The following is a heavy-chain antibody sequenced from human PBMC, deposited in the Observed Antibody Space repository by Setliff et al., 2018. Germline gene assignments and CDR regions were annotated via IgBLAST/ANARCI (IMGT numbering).Heavy chain of an antibody. D-gene: IGHD2-8*01. CDR2: ISAYNGHT. CDR3: LRLVRYCTTIACHRTLGEEV. CDR1: GYNFAESI. V-gene: IGHV1-18*01. J-gene: IGHJ4*02. Sequence: ASVKVSCKASGYNFAESIVSWVRQAPGQGLEWMGWISAYNGHTYSAQKFQARVTLTTDTSTNMAYMELRGLRSDDTAIYHCLRLVRYCTTIACHRTLGEEVWGQGTLVTVSS.